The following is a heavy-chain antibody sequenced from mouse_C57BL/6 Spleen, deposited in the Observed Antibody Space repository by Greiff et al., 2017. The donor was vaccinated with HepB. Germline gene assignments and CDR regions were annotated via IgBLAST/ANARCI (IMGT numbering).Heavy chain of an antibody. V-gene: IGHV5-15*01. J-gene: IGHJ4*01. Sequence: EVKLQESGGGLVQPGGSLKLSCAASGFTFSDYGMAWVRQAPRKGPEWVAFISNLAYSIYYADTVTGRFTISRENAKNTLYLEMSSLRSEDTAMYYCARQGTTVVAPYYYAMDYWGQGTSVTVSS. CDR1: GFTFSDYG. CDR3: ARQGTTVVAPYYYAMDY. D-gene: IGHD1-1*01. CDR2: ISNLAYSI.